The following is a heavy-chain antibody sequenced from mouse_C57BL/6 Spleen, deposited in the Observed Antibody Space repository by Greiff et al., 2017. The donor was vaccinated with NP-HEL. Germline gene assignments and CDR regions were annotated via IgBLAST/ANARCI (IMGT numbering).Heavy chain of an antibody. J-gene: IGHJ1*03. CDR3: ASGYYYGSSRGV. CDR2: IDPSDSYT. CDR1: GYTFTSYW. V-gene: IGHV1-50*01. D-gene: IGHD1-1*01. Sequence: VQLQQPGAELVKPGASVKLSCKASGYTFTSYWMQWVKQRPGQGLEWIGEIDPSDSYTNYNQKFKGKATLTVDTSSSTAYMQLSSLTSEDSAVYYCASGYYYGSSRGVWGTGTTVTVSS.